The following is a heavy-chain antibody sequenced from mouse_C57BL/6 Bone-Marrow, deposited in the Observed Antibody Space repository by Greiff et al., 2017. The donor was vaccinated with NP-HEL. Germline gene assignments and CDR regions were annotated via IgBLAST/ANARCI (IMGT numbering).Heavy chain of an antibody. CDR1: GFNIKDDY. CDR3: TCYAWFAY. J-gene: IGHJ3*01. V-gene: IGHV14-4*01. D-gene: IGHD1-1*02. Sequence: VQLKHPGAELVRPGASVKLSCTASGFNIKDDYMHWVKQRPEQGLEWIGWIDPENGDTEYASKFQGKATITADTSSNTAYLQLSSLTSEDTAVYYCTCYAWFAYWGQGTLVTVSA. CDR2: IDPENGDT.